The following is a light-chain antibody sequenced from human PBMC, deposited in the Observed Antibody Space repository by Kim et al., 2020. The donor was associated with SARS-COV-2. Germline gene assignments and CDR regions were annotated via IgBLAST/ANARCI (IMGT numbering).Light chain of an antibody. CDR1: QSIGTW. CDR3: QHYSSHSPT. J-gene: IGKJ1*01. Sequence: DIQMTQSPSTLSAFVGDRVTITCRASQSIGTWLAWYQQIPGKAPKLLIYKTSTLHGGVPSRFSGGGSGTDFTLTISGLQPDDFATYYCQHYSSHSPTFGQGTKVDIK. V-gene: IGKV1-5*03. CDR2: KTS.